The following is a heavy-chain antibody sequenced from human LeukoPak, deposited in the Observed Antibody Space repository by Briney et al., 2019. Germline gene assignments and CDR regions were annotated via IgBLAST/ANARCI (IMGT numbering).Heavy chain of an antibody. J-gene: IGHJ4*02. V-gene: IGHV3-23*01. CDR2: INDNGGQR. Sequence: PGGSLRLSCAASGFAFNNYAMTWVRQAPGKGLEWVSNINDNGGQRHYADSVKGRFTISRDNSKNMMFLQMDSLRDEDTAVYYCAKTQWKVGATDYFDYWGQGILVTVSS. CDR3: AKTQWKVGATDYFDY. D-gene: IGHD1-26*01. CDR1: GFAFNNYA.